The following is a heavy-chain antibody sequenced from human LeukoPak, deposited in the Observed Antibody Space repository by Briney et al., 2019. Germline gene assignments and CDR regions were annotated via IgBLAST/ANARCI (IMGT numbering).Heavy chain of an antibody. J-gene: IGHJ4*02. CDR2: LSTYNGNT. CDR1: GYTFTNNG. Sequence: ASVKGFCKASGYTFTNNGIRWVRQAAGQGLELMGWLSTYNGNTNYAQKLQGRVTMTTDTSTRTAYMELRSLRSDDTAVYYCARDTYSGYDYDPYYFDYWGQGTLVTVSS. V-gene: IGHV1-18*01. D-gene: IGHD5-12*01. CDR3: ARDTYSGYDYDPYYFDY.